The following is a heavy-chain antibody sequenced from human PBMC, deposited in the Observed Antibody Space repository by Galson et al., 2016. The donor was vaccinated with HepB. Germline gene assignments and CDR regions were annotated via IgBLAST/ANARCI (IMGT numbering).Heavy chain of an antibody. CDR3: ATKPRYCSGENCYYFGMDV. Sequence: SVKVSCKASGVTFRSYIITWVRQAPGQGLEWMGGIIPIFHNVKSAQKFQGRVIITADASTSTAYVELSSLRPEDTAVYYCATKPRYCSGENCYYFGMDVWGQGTTVTVSS. V-gene: IGHV1-69*13. CDR2: IIPIFHNV. J-gene: IGHJ6*02. D-gene: IGHD2-15*01. CDR1: GVTFRSYI.